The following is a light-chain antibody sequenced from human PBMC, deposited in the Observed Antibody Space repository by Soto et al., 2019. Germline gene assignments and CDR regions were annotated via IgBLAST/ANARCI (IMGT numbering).Light chain of an antibody. V-gene: IGLV3-1*01. CDR3: QAWGGSTGV. CDR2: QNN. J-gene: IGLJ1*01. Sequence: SYELTQPPSVSVSPGQTASITCSGDKLGNKYACWYQQKPGQSPVLVIYQNNKRPSGIPERFAGSNSGNTATLTICGTQAMDEADSYCQAWGGSTGVFGTGTKVTVL. CDR1: KLGNKY.